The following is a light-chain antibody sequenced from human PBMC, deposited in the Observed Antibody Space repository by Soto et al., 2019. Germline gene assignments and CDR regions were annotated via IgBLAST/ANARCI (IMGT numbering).Light chain of an antibody. Sequence: QSALTQPASVSGSPGQPITISCTGASSDVGSFNLVSWYQQHPGEAPKLMIYEGNKRPSGVSDRFSGSKAGNTASLTISGLQAEDEADYYCCLYAGSSTSVVFGGGTKVTVL. CDR3: CLYAGSSTSVV. J-gene: IGLJ2*01. V-gene: IGLV2-23*01. CDR1: SSDVGSFNL. CDR2: EGN.